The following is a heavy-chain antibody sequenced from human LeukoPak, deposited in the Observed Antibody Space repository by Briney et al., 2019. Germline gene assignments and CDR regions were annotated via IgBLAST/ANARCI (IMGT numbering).Heavy chain of an antibody. V-gene: IGHV1-8*01. D-gene: IGHD3-9*01. J-gene: IGHJ4*02. CDR1: GYTFTSYD. CDR2: MNPNSGNT. CDR3: ARRFYDNLTGHTWYDY. Sequence: ASVKVPCKASGYTFTSYDINWMRQAPGQGLEWVGWMNPNSGNTGYAQTFQGELTMTRNTSIKTAYMELSSLRSEDTAVYYCARRFYDNLTGHTWYDYWGQGTLVTVSS.